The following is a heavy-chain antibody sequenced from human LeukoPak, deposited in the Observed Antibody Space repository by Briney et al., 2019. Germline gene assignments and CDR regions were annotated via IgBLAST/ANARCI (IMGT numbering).Heavy chain of an antibody. Sequence: GGSLRLSCAASGFTVSSNYMSWVRQAPGKGLEWVSVIYSGGSTYYADSVKGRFAISRDNSKNTLYLQMNSLRAEDTAVYYCARMDDSSSGFDYWGQGTLVTVSS. CDR1: GFTVSSNY. J-gene: IGHJ4*02. CDR2: IYSGGST. D-gene: IGHD3-22*01. CDR3: ARMDDSSSGFDY. V-gene: IGHV3-66*01.